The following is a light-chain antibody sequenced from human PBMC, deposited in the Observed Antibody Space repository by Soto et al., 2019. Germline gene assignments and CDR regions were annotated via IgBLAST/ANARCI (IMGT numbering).Light chain of an antibody. Sequence: VLTQPPSASGTPGQRVTISCSGSSSNIGSNYVYWYQQLPGTAPKLLIYRNNQRPSGVPDRFSGSKSGTSASLAISGLRSEDEADYYCAAWDDSLSGAVFGGGTQLTVL. J-gene: IGLJ7*01. CDR3: AAWDDSLSGAV. CDR1: SSNIGSNY. V-gene: IGLV1-47*01. CDR2: RNN.